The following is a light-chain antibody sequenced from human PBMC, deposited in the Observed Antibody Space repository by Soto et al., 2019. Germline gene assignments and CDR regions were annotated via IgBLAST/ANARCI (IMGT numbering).Light chain of an antibody. CDR2: EVS. CDR3: ISYTSGSTLYV. J-gene: IGLJ1*01. CDR1: TSDIGGYNY. V-gene: IGLV2-14*01. Sequence: QSALTQPASVSGFPGQSIAISCTGTTSDIGGYNYVSWYQQHPGKAPKLVIFEVSNRPSGVSNRFSGSKSGNTASLTISGLQAEDEDDYYCISYTSGSTLYVFGTGTKGTVL.